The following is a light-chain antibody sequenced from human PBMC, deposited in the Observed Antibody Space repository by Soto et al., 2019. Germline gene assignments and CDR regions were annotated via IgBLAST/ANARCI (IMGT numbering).Light chain of an antibody. J-gene: IGKJ1*01. CDR2: GAS. CDR3: QQYGSSYPWT. V-gene: IGKV3-20*01. CDR1: QGISSNY. Sequence: TQSPSSLSASTGDRVTITCRASQGISSNYLAWYQQKPGQAPRLLIYGASSRATGIPDRFSGSGSGTDFTLTIRRLEPEDFAVYYCQQYGSSYPWTFGQGTKVDIK.